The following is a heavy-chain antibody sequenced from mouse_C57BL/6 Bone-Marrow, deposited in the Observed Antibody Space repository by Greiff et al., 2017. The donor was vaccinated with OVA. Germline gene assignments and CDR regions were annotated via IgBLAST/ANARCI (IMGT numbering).Heavy chain of an antibody. D-gene: IGHD2-5*01. CDR1: GFTIKNTY. V-gene: IGHV14-3*01. CDR2: IDPANGNT. J-gene: IGHJ3*01. Sequence: EVQRVESVAELVRPGASVKLSCTASGFTIKNTYMHWVKQRPEQGLEWIGRIDPANGNTKYAPKFQGKATITADTSSNTAYLQLSSLTSEDTAIYYCAPHYSNYLAWFAYWGQGTLVTVSA. CDR3: APHYSNYLAWFAY.